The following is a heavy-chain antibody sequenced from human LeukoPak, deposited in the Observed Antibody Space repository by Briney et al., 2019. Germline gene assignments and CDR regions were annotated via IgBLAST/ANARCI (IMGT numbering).Heavy chain of an antibody. D-gene: IGHD5-18*01. J-gene: IGHJ4*02. CDR2: IIPIFGTA. Sequence: ASVKVSCKASGGTFSSYAISWVRQAPGQGLEWMGRIIPIFGTASYAQKFQGRVTITTDESTSTAYMELSSLRSEDTAVYYCAVGGYSYGHFDYWGQGTLVTVSS. V-gene: IGHV1-69*05. CDR3: AVGGYSYGHFDY. CDR1: GGTFSSYA.